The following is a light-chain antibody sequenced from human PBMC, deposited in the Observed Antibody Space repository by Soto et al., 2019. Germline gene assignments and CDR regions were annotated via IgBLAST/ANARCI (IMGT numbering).Light chain of an antibody. J-gene: IGKJ5*01. Sequence: EIVLMQSPGTLSLSPGERATLSCRASQTMTRAYVAWYQQKPGQAPRLLIYDASSRATGIPDRFSGTKSGTDFTLTIRRLEPEDAAVYYCQQYGSSPITFGQGTRLEIK. V-gene: IGKV3-20*01. CDR3: QQYGSSPIT. CDR2: DAS. CDR1: QTMTRAY.